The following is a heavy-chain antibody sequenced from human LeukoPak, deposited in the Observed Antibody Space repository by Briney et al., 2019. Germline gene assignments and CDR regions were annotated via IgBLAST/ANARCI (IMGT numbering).Heavy chain of an antibody. V-gene: IGHV3-23*01. Sequence: GSLRLSCAASGFTFSSYAMSCVRQAPGKGLEWVSSISGSGGSTYYADSVKGRFTISRDNSKNTLYLQMNSLRAEDTAVYYCAKALRTDNWFDPWGQGTLVTVSS. CDR2: ISGSGGST. CDR3: AKALRTDNWFDP. CDR1: GFTFSSYA. J-gene: IGHJ5*02. D-gene: IGHD2-21*02.